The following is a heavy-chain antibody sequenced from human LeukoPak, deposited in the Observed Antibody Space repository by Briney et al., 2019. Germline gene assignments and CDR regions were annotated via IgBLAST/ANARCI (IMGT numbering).Heavy chain of an antibody. J-gene: IGHJ4*02. V-gene: IGHV4-61*02. CDR1: GGSISSGGHY. CDR2: ISSTGST. Sequence: SETLSLTCTVSGGSISSGGHYWSWIRQPAGKGLEYLGRISSTGSTNYNPSLKSRVTISVDTSKNQFSLKLSSVTAADTAVYYCARGSRDDFWSGYSSRYFDYWGQGTLVTVSS. CDR3: ARGSRDDFWSGYSSRYFDY. D-gene: IGHD3-3*01.